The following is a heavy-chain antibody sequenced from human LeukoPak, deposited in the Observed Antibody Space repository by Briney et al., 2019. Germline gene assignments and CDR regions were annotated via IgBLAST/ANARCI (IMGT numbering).Heavy chain of an antibody. CDR2: INHSGST. CDR1: GGSISSSSYY. D-gene: IGHD4-23*01. J-gene: IGHJ4*02. Sequence: SGTLSLTCTVSGGSISSSSYYWGWIRQPPGKGLEWIGEINHSGSTNYNPSLKSRVTISVDTSKNQFSLKLSSVTAADTAVYYCARHRIFHYGGNSRLFDYWGQGTLVTVSS. CDR3: ARHRIFHYGGNSRLFDY. V-gene: IGHV4-39*01.